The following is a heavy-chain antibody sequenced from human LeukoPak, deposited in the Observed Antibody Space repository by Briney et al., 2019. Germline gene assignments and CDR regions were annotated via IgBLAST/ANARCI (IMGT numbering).Heavy chain of an antibody. CDR3: ARGHADTAMVMDY. CDR1: GGTFSSYA. V-gene: IGHV1-69*13. Sequence: GASVKVSCKASGGTFSSYAISWVRQAPGQGLECMGGIIPIFGTANYAQKFQGRVTITADESTSTAYMELSSLRSEDTAVYYCARGHADTAMVMDYWGQGTLVTVSS. CDR2: IIPIFGTA. J-gene: IGHJ4*02. D-gene: IGHD5-18*01.